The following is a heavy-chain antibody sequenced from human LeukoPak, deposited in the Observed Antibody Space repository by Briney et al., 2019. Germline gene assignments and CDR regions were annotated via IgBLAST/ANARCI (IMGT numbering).Heavy chain of an antibody. CDR3: ASHDYGDFFDY. Sequence: PSETLSLTCSDSGASISDHYWSWIRQPPGRGLEWVANVYYSGTTNYNPSLRSRVSISLDTSKNQFSLKLRSVTAADTAVYYCASHDYGDFFDYWGQGTLVTVSS. J-gene: IGHJ4*02. CDR2: VYYSGTT. CDR1: GASISDHY. D-gene: IGHD4-17*01. V-gene: IGHV4-59*11.